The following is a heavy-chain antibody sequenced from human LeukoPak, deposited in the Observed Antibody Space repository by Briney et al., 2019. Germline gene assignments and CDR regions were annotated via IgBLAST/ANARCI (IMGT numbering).Heavy chain of an antibody. CDR1: GYTFTGYY. J-gene: IGHJ6*02. D-gene: IGHD5-12*01. CDR3: ARARGATWAEYYYYGMDV. CDR2: INPNSGGT. Sequence: ASVKVSCKASGYTFTGYYMHWVRQAPGQGLECMGWINPNSGGTNYAQKFQGRVTMTRDTSISTAYMELSRLRSDDTAVYYCARARGATWAEYYYYGMDVWGQGTTVTVSS. V-gene: IGHV1-2*02.